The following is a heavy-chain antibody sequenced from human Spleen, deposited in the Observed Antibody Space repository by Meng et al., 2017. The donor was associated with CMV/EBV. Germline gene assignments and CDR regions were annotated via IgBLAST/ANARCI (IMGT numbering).Heavy chain of an antibody. CDR2: ISAYNGNT. D-gene: IGHD6-13*01. J-gene: IGHJ6*02. CDR1: GYTFTNYG. CDR3: ARDAYKDGYSSWYGRDYYYGMDV. V-gene: IGHV1-18*01. Sequence: ASVKVSCKASGYTFTNYGISWVRQAPGQGLEWMGWISAYNGNTNFAQKFQGRVTITTDESTTTAYMELNSLRSEDTAVYYCARDAYKDGYSSWYGRDYYYGMDVWGQGTTVTVSS.